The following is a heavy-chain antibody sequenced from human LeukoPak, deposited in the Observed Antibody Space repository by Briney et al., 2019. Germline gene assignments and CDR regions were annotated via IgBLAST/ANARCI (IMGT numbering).Heavy chain of an antibody. J-gene: IGHJ6*02. CDR1: GFTFSSYG. Sequence: GRSLRLSCAASGFTFSSYGMHWVRQAPGKGLEWVAVISYDGSNKYYADSVKGRFTISRDNSKNTLYLQMNSLRAEDTAVYYCAKDLAYCGGDCYPLYGMDVWGQGTRVTVSS. V-gene: IGHV3-30*18. CDR2: ISYDGSNK. CDR3: AKDLAYCGGDCYPLYGMDV. D-gene: IGHD2-21*02.